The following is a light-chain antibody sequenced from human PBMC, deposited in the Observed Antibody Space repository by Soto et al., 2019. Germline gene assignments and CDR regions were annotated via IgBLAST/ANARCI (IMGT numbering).Light chain of an antibody. CDR2: DAS. CDR1: QSVSSY. J-gene: IGKJ4*01. CDR3: QQRNSWPLT. V-gene: IGKV3-11*01. Sequence: EIVLTQSPGTLSLSPGERATLSCRASQSVSSYLAWYQQKPGQAPRLLIYDASNRSTGIPSRFSGSGSETDFTLTISSLEPEDFAVYYCQQRNSWPLTFGEGTKLDIK.